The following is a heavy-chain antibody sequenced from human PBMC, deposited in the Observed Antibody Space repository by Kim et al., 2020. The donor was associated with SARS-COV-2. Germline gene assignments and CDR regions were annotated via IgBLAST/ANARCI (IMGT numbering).Heavy chain of an antibody. CDR2: IYYSGST. D-gene: IGHD3-10*01. J-gene: IGHJ4*02. V-gene: IGHV4-31*03. CDR1: GGSISSGGYY. Sequence: SETLSLTCTVSGGSISSGGYYWSWIRQHPGKGLEWIGYIYYSGSTYYNPSLKSRVTISVDTSKNQFSLKLSSVTAADTAVYYCARESGSGSYGLDYWGQGTLVTVSS. CDR3: ARESGSGSYGLDY.